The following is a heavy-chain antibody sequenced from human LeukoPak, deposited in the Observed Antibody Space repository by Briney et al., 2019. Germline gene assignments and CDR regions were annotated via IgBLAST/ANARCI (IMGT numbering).Heavy chain of an antibody. CDR1: GFTFSNYW. Sequence: PGGSLRLSCAASGFTFSNYWMSWVRQAPGRGLEWVANIKQDGSEKWYVDSVKGRFTISRDNAKNSVYLQTNSLRAEDTAVYYCARMVWRSRPFDYWGQGTLVTVSS. V-gene: IGHV3-7*01. CDR2: IKQDGSEK. J-gene: IGHJ4*02. CDR3: ARMVWRSRPFDY. D-gene: IGHD3-10*01.